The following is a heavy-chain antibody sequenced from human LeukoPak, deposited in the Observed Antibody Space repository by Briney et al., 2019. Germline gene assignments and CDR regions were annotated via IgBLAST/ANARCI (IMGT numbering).Heavy chain of an antibody. J-gene: IGHJ4*02. D-gene: IGHD3-22*01. V-gene: IGHV4-39*07. Sequence: SETLSLTCTVSGGSISSSSYYWGWIRQPPGKGLEWIGSIYYSGSTYYNPSLKSRVTISVDTSKNQFSLKLSSVTAADTAVYYCARGYDSSGFVDYWGQGTLVTVSS. CDR3: ARGYDSSGFVDY. CDR1: GGSISSSSYY. CDR2: IYYSGST.